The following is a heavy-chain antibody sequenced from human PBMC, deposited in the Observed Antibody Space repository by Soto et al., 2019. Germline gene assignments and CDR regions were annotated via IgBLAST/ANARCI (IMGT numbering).Heavy chain of an antibody. J-gene: IGHJ4*02. CDR1: GFTFSSYS. D-gene: IGHD2-2*01. V-gene: IGHV3-48*01. CDR3: ARDSEDIVVVPAETNNDY. CDR2: ISSSSSTI. Sequence: GGSLRLSCAASGFTFSSYSMNWVRQAPGKGLEWVSYISSSSSTIYYADSVKGRFTISRDNAKNSLYLQMNSLRAEDTAVYYCARDSEDIVVVPAETNNDYWGQGTLVTVSS.